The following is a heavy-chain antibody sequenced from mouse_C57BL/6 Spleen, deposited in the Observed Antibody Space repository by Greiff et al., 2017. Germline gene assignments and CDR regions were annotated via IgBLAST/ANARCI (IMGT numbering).Heavy chain of an antibody. CDR1: GYTFTSYW. Sequence: QVQLQQPGAELVKPGASVKLSCKASGYTFTSYWMQWVKQRPGQGLEWIGEIDPSDSYTNYNQKFKGKATLTVDTSSSTAYMQLSSLTSEDSAVYYCARRGTPYFDYWGQGTTLTVSS. CDR2: IDPSDSYT. V-gene: IGHV1-50*01. D-gene: IGHD3-3*01. CDR3: ARRGTPYFDY. J-gene: IGHJ2*01.